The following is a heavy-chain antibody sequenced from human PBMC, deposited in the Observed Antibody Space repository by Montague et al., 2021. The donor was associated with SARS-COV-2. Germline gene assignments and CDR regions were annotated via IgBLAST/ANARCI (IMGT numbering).Heavy chain of an antibody. D-gene: IGHD6-25*01. Sequence: SETLSLTCTVAGGSISGGSYYWGWFRQPPGKGLEWIGNIHSSGTTYYKSRVTISVDTSKNQFSLKMTSVTAADTAVYYCARRLGGSGWLDYWGQGTLVTVSS. V-gene: IGHV4-39*01. CDR1: GGSISGGSYY. J-gene: IGHJ4*02. CDR2: IHSSGTT. CDR3: ARRLGGSGWLDY.